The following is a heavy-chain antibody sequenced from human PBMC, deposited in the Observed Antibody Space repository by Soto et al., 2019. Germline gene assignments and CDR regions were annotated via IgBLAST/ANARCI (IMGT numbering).Heavy chain of an antibody. CDR1: GFSFSSSG. D-gene: IGHD4-17*01. CDR3: ASITVTNGFDI. CDR2: IWYDGSNQ. Sequence: QVQLVESGGGVVQPGRSLRLSCVASGFSFSSSGMHWVRQAPGKGLEWLALIWYDGSNQYYSDSVKGRVTISRDNSKNTLYLQMNSLRADYTAVYYCASITVTNGFDIWGQGTLVTVSS. V-gene: IGHV3-33*01. J-gene: IGHJ3*02.